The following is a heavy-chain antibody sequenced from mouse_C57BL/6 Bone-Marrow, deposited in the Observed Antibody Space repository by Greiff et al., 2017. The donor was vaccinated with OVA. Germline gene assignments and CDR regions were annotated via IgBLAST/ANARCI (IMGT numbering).Heavy chain of an antibody. V-gene: IGHV1-64*01. CDR2: IHPNSGST. Sequence: QVQLQQPGAELVKPGASVKLSCKASGYTFTSYWMHWVKQRPGQGLEWIGMIHPNSGSTNYTEKFKSKATLTVDKSSSTAYMQLSSLTSEDSAVYYCARGRWLLGFAYWGQGTLVTVSA. D-gene: IGHD2-3*01. CDR1: GYTFTSYW. J-gene: IGHJ3*01. CDR3: ARGRWLLGFAY.